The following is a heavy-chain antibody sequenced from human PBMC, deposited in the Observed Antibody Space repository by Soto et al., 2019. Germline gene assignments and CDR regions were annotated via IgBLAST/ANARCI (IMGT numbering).Heavy chain of an antibody. Sequence: SETLSLTCTVSGGSISSYYWSWIRQPPGKGLEWIGYIYYSGSTNYNPSLKSRVTISVDTSKNQFSLKLSSVTAADTAVYYCARAGNYYGSGSYLNYYYYMDVWGKGTTVTVSS. J-gene: IGHJ6*03. V-gene: IGHV4-59*01. CDR3: ARAGNYYGSGSYLNYYYYMDV. D-gene: IGHD3-10*01. CDR1: GGSISSYY. CDR2: IYYSGST.